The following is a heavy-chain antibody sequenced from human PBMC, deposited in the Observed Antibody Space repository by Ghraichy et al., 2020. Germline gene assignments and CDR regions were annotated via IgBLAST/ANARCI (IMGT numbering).Heavy chain of an antibody. D-gene: IGHD2-2*01. Sequence: GGSLRLSCAASGFTFKSYWMTWVRQAPGKGLEWVANINQGGSQKYYVDSVKGRFTISRDNAENSLYLQAYNLRADDTGVYYCARARGGDCRSTGCYVAYSDYLGQGTLVTVSS. V-gene: IGHV3-7*03. J-gene: IGHJ4*02. CDR3: ARARGGDCRSTGCYVAYSDY. CDR1: GFTFKSYW. CDR2: INQGGSQK.